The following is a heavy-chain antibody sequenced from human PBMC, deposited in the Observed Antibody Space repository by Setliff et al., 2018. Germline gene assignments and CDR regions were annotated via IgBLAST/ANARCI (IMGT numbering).Heavy chain of an antibody. Sequence: WASVKVSCKASGATFSSHGISWVRQAPGQGLEWMGGTIPMFGTTEYAQKFQGRLTIITDESTNTAFMQLSSLRSDDTAVYYCAQTKGFVDGYLDPWGQGTLVTVSS. D-gene: IGHD2-21*02. CDR3: AQTKGFVDGYLDP. CDR2: TIPMFGTT. CDR1: GATFSSHG. V-gene: IGHV1-69*05. J-gene: IGHJ5*02.